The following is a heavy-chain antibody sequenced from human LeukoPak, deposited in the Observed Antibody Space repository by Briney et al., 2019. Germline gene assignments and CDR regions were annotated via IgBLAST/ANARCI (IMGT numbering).Heavy chain of an antibody. Sequence: PSETLSLTCTVSGGSISSSSYYWGWIRQPPGKGLEWIGSIYYSGSTYYNPSLKSRVTISVDTSKNQFSLKLSSVTAADTAVYYCARDDKLGTDAFDIWGQGTMVTVSS. CDR2: IYYSGST. CDR1: GGSISSSSYY. CDR3: ARDDKLGTDAFDI. D-gene: IGHD7-27*01. V-gene: IGHV4-39*02. J-gene: IGHJ3*02.